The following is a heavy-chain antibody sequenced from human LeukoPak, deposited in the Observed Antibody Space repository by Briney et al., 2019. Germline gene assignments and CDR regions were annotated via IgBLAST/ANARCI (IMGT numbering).Heavy chain of an antibody. D-gene: IGHD3-10*01. V-gene: IGHV4-4*07. CDR1: GGSISSYY. Sequence: SETLSLTCTVSGGSISSYYWSWIRQPAGKGLEWIGRIYTSGSTNYNPSLKSRVTMSVDTSKNQFSLKLSSVTAADTAVYYCARDGYYYGSGSPLDYWGQGTLVTVSS. CDR2: IYTSGST. CDR3: ARDGYYYGSGSPLDY. J-gene: IGHJ4*02.